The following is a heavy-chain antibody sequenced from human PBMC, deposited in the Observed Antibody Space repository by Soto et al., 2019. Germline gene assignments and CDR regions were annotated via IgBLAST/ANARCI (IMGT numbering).Heavy chain of an antibody. CDR3: ARDKGRSPLDY. D-gene: IGHD2-15*01. V-gene: IGHV1-69*13. J-gene: IGHJ4*02. CDR2: IIPKFGTT. CDR1: GGSFSTYG. Sequence: SVKVSCKASGGSFSTYGINWVRLAPGQGLEWMGGIIPKFGTTNYAQNFQGRVTITADESTNTAYMELNYLGSDDTAVYYCARDKGRSPLDYWGQGTLVTVSS.